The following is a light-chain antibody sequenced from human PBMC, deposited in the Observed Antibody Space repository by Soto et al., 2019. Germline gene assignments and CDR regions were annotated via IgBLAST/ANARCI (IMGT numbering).Light chain of an antibody. V-gene: IGLV2-14*01. Sequence: SALTQPASVSGSPGQSITISCTGTSSDVGGYNYVSWYQQHPGKAPKLMIYDVSNRPSGVSNRFSGSKSGNTASLTISGLQAEDEADYYCSSYTSSSPYVVFGGGTQLTVL. CDR3: SSYTSSSPYVV. CDR1: SSDVGGYNY. J-gene: IGLJ2*01. CDR2: DVS.